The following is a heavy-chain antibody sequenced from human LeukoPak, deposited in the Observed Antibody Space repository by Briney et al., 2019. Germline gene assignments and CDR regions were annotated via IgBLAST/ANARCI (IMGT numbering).Heavy chain of an antibody. J-gene: IGHJ4*02. V-gene: IGHV1-24*01. CDR1: GYTRSELS. CDR2: FDVAETDT. Sequence: ASVKVSCKVSGYTRSELSMHWVRQSPGKGLEWMGGFDVAETDTIYAQKFQGRVTMTEDTSTDTAYMELNSLSSEDTAVYYCSSSGVEEWQGLHFWGQGTLVTVSS. CDR3: SSSGVEEWQGLHF. D-gene: IGHD3-3*01.